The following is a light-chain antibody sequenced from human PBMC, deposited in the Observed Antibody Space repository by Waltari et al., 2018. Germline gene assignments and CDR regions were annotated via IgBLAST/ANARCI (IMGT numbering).Light chain of an antibody. CDR2: GAS. CDR3: HQYGSSEYS. Sequence: EIVLTQSPGTLSLFPGERATLSCRASHSIGSKNLAWYQQKPDQAPRLLIYGASSRATGIPDRFSGSGSGTDFTLTISRLEPEYFAVYYCHQYGSSEYSFGQGTKLDIK. J-gene: IGKJ2*03. CDR1: HSIGSKN. V-gene: IGKV3-20*01.